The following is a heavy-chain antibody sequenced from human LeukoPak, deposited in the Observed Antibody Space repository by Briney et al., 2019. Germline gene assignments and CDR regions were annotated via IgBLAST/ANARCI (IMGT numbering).Heavy chain of an antibody. Sequence: GGSLRLSCAASEFTFNNNGMHWVRQAPGKGLEWVAFIRYDGSNKDYADSVKGRFTISRDNSKNTLYLQMGSLRAEDTAVYHCAKDMRYGSQNYIDCWGQGTLVTVSS. D-gene: IGHD2-15*01. CDR2: IRYDGSNK. CDR1: EFTFNNNG. CDR3: AKDMRYGSQNYIDC. V-gene: IGHV3-30*02. J-gene: IGHJ4*02.